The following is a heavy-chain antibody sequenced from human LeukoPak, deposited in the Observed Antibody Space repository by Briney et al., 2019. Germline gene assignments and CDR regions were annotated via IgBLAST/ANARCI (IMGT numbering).Heavy chain of an antibody. D-gene: IGHD2-15*01. CDR1: GFTFSDYY. Sequence: PGGSLRLSCAASGFTFSDYYMSWIRQAPGKGLEWVSYISSSGSTIYYADSVKGRFTISRDNSKNTLYLQMNSLRAEDTAVYYCARGECSGGSCYIFSGCDYWGQGTLVTVSS. CDR3: ARGECSGGSCYIFSGCDY. V-gene: IGHV3-11*04. CDR2: ISSSGSTI. J-gene: IGHJ4*02.